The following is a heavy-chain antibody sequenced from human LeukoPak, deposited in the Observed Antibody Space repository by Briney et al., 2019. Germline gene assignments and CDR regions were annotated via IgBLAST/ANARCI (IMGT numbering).Heavy chain of an antibody. D-gene: IGHD2-15*01. V-gene: IGHV1-18*01. Sequence: ASVKVSCKASGFTFSTYGLSWGRQAPGQGPEWMGWISGYNGNTNYARKFQGRVTMTTDTSTITAYMELRSLRSDDTAVYYCARDRPDSGAHYVLWGQGTLVTVSS. CDR3: ARDRPDSGAHYVL. CDR2: ISGYNGNT. CDR1: GFTFSTYG. J-gene: IGHJ4*02.